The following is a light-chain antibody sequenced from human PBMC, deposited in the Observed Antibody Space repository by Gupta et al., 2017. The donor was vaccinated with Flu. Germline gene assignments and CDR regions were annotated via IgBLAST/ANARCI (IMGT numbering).Light chain of an antibody. J-gene: IGKJ4*01. CDR2: NAH. V-gene: IGKV1-9*01. CDR3: QQLESSPMT. CDR1: QGINVY. Sequence: GDRVTISCRASQGINVYLDWCQQQPGKAPKLLINNAHTGQSGVPSRFSGSGFGTEFTLTIDSRQPEDFATYYCQQLESSPMTFGRGTXVEIK.